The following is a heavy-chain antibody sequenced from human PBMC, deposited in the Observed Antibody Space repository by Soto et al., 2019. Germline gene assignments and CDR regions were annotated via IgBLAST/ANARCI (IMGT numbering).Heavy chain of an antibody. D-gene: IGHD1-26*01. CDR3: ATFRSYSDR. CDR2: IKSQGEGGTT. V-gene: IGHV3-15*01. J-gene: IGHJ5*02. Sequence: EVQLVESGGGLVKPGGSLRLSCAASGFAFSDAWMTWVRQAPGKGLEWVGRIKSQGEGGTTEYAAPVKGRFTISRDDSESTLYLQMNSLKTEDTAVYYCATFRSYSDRWGQGTLVTVSS. CDR1: GFAFSDAW.